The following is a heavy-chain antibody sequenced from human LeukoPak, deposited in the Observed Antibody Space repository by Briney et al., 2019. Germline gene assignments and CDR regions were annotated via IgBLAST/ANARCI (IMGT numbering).Heavy chain of an antibody. CDR3: ARHPSYYDRIDY. V-gene: IGHV4-30-4*01. CDR2: IYYIGNT. Sequence: SETLSLTCTVSGGSISSSSYYWSWLRQPPGKGLEWIGYIYYIGNTYYNPSLKSRVTISVDTSKNQFSLKLSSVTAADTAVYYCARHPSYYDRIDYWGQGTLVTVSS. CDR1: GGSISSSSYY. D-gene: IGHD3-22*01. J-gene: IGHJ4*02.